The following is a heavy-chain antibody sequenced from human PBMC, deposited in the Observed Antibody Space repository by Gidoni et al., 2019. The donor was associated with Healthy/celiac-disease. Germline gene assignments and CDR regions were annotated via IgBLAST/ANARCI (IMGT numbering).Heavy chain of an antibody. D-gene: IGHD3-22*01. CDR3: AKGGWDYYDSSGYYASAFDI. V-gene: IGHV3-23*04. CDR1: GFTFRSDA. CDR2: LSGSGGST. Sequence: EVQLVESGGGLVQPGGSLRPSCAASGFTFRSDAMSWVRQAPGKGLERVSALSGSGGSTYYADSVKGRFTISRDNSKNTLYLQMNSLRAEDTAVYYCAKGGWDYYDSSGYYASAFDIWGQGTMVTVSS. J-gene: IGHJ3*02.